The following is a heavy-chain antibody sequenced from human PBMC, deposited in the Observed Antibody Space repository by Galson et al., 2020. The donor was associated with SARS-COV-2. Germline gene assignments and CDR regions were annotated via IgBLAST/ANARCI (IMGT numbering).Heavy chain of an antibody. J-gene: IGHJ4*02. V-gene: IGHV1-18*01. D-gene: IGHD3-10*01. CDR2: ISAYNGNT. CDR1: GYTFTSYG. Sequence: ASVKVSCKASGYTFTSYGISWVRQAPGQGLEWMGWISAYNGNTNYAQKLQGRVTMTTDTSTSTAYMELRSLRSDDTAVYYCARDSVSYYYGSGSYYPDFFDYWGQGTLVTVSS. CDR3: ARDSVSYYYGSGSYYPDFFDY.